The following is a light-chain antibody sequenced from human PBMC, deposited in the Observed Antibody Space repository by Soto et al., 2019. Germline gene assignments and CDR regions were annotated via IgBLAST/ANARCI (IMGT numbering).Light chain of an antibody. Sequence: QSVLTQPPSASGTPGQRVTISCSGSSSNIGRNAVNWYQQLSRDPKLMVFEVSNRPSGVSYRFSGSKSGNTASLTISGLQAEDEADYFCSSYSISTAYLFGTGTKVTVL. CDR1: SSNIGRNA. CDR2: EVS. J-gene: IGLJ1*01. V-gene: IGLV1-44*01. CDR3: SSYSISTAYL.